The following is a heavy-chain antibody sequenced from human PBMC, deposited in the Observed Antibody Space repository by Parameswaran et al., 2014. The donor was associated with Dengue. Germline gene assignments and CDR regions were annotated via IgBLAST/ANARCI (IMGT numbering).Heavy chain of an antibody. J-gene: IGHJ4*02. D-gene: IGHD2-2*01. CDR3: ATMADTPDPRFDY. Sequence: VXQMPGKGLEWVAVIWYDGSNKYYADSVKGRFTISRDNSKNTLYLQMNSLRAEDTAVYYCATMADTPDPRFDYWGQGTLVTVSS. V-gene: IGHV3-33*01. CDR2: IWYDGSNK.